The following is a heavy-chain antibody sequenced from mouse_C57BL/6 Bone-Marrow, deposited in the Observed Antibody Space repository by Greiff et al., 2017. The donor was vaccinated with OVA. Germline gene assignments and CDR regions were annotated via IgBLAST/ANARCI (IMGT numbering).Heavy chain of an antibody. J-gene: IGHJ4*01. CDR2: ISYDGSN. D-gene: IGHD2-5*01. V-gene: IGHV3-6*01. CDR1: GYSITSGYY. CDR3: ARGDSKPYYYAMDY. Sequence: EVQLQESGPGLVKPSQSLSLTCSVTGYSITSGYYWNWIRQFPGNKLEWMGYISYDGSNNYNPSLKNRISITRDTSKNQFFLKLNSVTTEDTATYYCARGDSKPYYYAMDYWGQGTSVTVSS.